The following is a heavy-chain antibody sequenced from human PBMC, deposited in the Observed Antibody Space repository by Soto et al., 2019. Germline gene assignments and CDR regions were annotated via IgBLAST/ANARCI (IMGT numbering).Heavy chain of an antibody. CDR3: TKDLTYYDILTGYSSPEVNDAFHI. V-gene: IGHV3-23*01. D-gene: IGHD3-9*01. CDR1: GFTFSSYA. CDR2: ISGSGGST. Sequence: EVQLLESGGGLVQPGGSLRLSCAASGFTFSSYAMSWVRQAPGKGLEWVSAISGSGGSTYYADSVRGRFTISRDNSKNPEYLQTTRMRDHAKAVYYCTKDLTYYDILTGYSSPEVNDAFHIWGQGTMVTVSS. J-gene: IGHJ3*02.